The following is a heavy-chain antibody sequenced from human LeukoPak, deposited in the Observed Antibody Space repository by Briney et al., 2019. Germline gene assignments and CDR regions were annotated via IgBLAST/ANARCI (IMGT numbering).Heavy chain of an antibody. J-gene: IGHJ4*02. CDR1: GGSISSYY. CDR3: ARSGGVDYFDY. Sequence: SETLSLTCTVSGGSISSYYWSWIRQPPGKGLEYIGYIYYSGSTNYNPSLKSRVTISVDTSKNQFSLKLSSVTAADTAVYYCARSGGVDYFDYWGQGTLVTVSP. D-gene: IGHD3-16*01. V-gene: IGHV4-59*01. CDR2: IYYSGST.